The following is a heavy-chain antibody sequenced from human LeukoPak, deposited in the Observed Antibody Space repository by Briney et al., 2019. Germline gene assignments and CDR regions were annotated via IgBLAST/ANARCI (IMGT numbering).Heavy chain of an antibody. CDR3: ARARGYSYGLGYYMDV. Sequence: SETLSLTCAVSGGSISSGGYSWRWLRQPPGKGLEWIGYIYHSGSTYYNPSLKSRVTISVDTSKNQFSLKLSSVTAADTAVYYCARARGYSYGLGYYMDVWGKGTTVTVSS. CDR1: GGSISSGGYS. J-gene: IGHJ6*03. V-gene: IGHV4-30-2*01. CDR2: IYHSGST. D-gene: IGHD5-18*01.